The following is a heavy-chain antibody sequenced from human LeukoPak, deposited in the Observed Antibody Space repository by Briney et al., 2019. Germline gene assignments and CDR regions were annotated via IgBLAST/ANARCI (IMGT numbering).Heavy chain of an antibody. D-gene: IGHD3-10*01. J-gene: IGHJ4*02. CDR2: ISGSGGST. CDR1: GFTVSSNY. CDR3: AKLPGWFGESHRDY. Sequence: GGSLRLSCAASGFTVSSNYMSWVRQAPGKGLEWVSAISGSGGSTYYADSVKGRFTISRDNSKNTLYLQMNSLRAEDTAVYYCAKLPGWFGESHRDYWGQGTLVTVSS. V-gene: IGHV3-23*01.